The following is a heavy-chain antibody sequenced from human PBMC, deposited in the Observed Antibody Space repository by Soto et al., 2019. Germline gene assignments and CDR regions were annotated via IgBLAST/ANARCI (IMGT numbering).Heavy chain of an antibody. V-gene: IGHV4-4*07. J-gene: IGHJ4*02. CDR1: GCSIRSDY. D-gene: IGHD6-13*01. Sequence: SETLTLPCTVSGCSIRSDYWSWIRQPAGKGLEWIGRIYISENTHYNPSLRSRVSMSLDTSKNQLSLNLSSVTAADTAVYYCARGVGRSSWTSFDSWGQGTLVPVSS. CDR3: ARGVGRSSWTSFDS. CDR2: IYISENT.